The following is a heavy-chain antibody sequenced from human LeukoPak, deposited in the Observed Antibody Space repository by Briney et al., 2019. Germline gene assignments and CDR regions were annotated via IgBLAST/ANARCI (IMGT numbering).Heavy chain of an antibody. CDR1: GSTFDDYG. J-gene: IGHJ6*03. Sequence: PGGSLRLSCAASGSTFDDYGMSWVRQAPGKGLEWVSGINWNGGSTGYADSVKGRFTISRDNAKNSLYLQMNSLRAEDTAFYYCARAHRATVTTSYYYYYMDVWGKGTTVTVSS. V-gene: IGHV3-20*04. CDR2: INWNGGST. CDR3: ARAHRATVTTSYYYYYMDV. D-gene: IGHD4-17*01.